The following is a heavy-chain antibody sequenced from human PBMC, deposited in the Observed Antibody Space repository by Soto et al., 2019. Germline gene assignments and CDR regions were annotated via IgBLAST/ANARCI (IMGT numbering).Heavy chain of an antibody. CDR3: ARDKITGLFAY. V-gene: IGHV4-34*01. Sequence: QVQLQQWGAGLLKPSETLSLTCAVYGGSFSGYYWTWIRQPPGTGLEWIGEINHSGSTNYIPSLKSRVTISVDTSRNQFPPKLTSVTAADTAVYYCARDKITGLFAYWGQGTLVTVSS. D-gene: IGHD2-8*02. J-gene: IGHJ4*02. CDR1: GGSFSGYY. CDR2: INHSGST.